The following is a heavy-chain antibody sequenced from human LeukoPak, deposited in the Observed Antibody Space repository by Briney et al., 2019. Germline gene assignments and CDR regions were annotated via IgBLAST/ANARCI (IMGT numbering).Heavy chain of an antibody. J-gene: IGHJ5*02. CDR3: ARDALSYDYSWGSYRHLGIDP. V-gene: IGHV1-46*01. D-gene: IGHD3-16*02. CDR1: GYTFTTYY. CDR2: INPTGGTT. Sequence: ASVKVSCKASGYTFTTYYMRWVRQAPGQGLEWMAIINPTGGTTDYAQKFHGRITVTRDTSTSTVYMELTTLTSEDTAVYYCARDALSYDYSWGSYRHLGIDPWGQGTLVTVSS.